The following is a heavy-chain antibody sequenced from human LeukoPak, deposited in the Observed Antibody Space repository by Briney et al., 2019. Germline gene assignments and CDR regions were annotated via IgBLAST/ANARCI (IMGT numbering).Heavy chain of an antibody. CDR2: IYYSGST. Sequence: SETLPLTCTVSGGSISSSSYYWGWIRQPPGKGLEWIGTIYYSGSTYYNPSLKSRVTISVDTSKNQFSLKLSSVTAADTAVYYCARCIEGYKRQLDYWGQGTLVTVSS. CDR1: GGSISSSSYY. D-gene: IGHD5-24*01. CDR3: ARCIEGYKRQLDY. V-gene: IGHV4-39*01. J-gene: IGHJ4*02.